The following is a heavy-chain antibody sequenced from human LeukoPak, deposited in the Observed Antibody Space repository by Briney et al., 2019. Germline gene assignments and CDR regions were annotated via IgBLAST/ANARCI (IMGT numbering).Heavy chain of an antibody. CDR2: IHEDGSDK. V-gene: IGHV3-7*01. CDR3: VRDFGSLEDYFDY. D-gene: IGHD3-10*01. J-gene: IGHJ4*02. CDR1: GFTFSSYW. Sequence: GGSLRLSCAASGFTFSSYWMSWVRQAPGKGLEWVATIHEDGSDKYYVDSVKGRFTISRDNVKNSLYLQMNILRAEDTAVYYCVRDFGSLEDYFDYWGQETLVSVSS.